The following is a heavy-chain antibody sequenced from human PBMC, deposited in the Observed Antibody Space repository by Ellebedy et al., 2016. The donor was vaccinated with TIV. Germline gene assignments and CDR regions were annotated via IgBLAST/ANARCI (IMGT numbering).Heavy chain of an antibody. Sequence: MPSETLSLTCTVSGGSISSSNYYRDWIRQPPGKGLEWIGRIYYSGSTYYNPSLESRVTISGDTSRNQFYLKVTSVTAADTAVYYCARQGYRGYSYGATYTPFDYWGQGTLVTVSS. V-gene: IGHV4-39*01. CDR3: ARQGYRGYSYGATYTPFDY. CDR1: GGSISSSNYY. CDR2: IYYSGST. J-gene: IGHJ4*02. D-gene: IGHD5-18*01.